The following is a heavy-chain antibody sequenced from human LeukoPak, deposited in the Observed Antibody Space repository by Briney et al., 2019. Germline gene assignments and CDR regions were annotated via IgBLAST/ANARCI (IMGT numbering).Heavy chain of an antibody. J-gene: IGHJ6*03. CDR2: ISAYNGNT. V-gene: IGHV1-18*01. D-gene: IGHD4-17*01. Sequence: ASVKVSCKASGYTFTSYGISWVRQAPGQGLEWMGWISAYNGNTNYVQKLQGRVTMTTDTSTSTAYMELRSLRSDDTAVYYCARETTVTTEGYMDVWGKGTTVTVSS. CDR3: ARETTVTTEGYMDV. CDR1: GYTFTSYG.